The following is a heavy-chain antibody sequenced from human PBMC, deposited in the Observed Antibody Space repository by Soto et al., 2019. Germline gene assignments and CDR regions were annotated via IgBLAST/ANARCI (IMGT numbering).Heavy chain of an antibody. CDR1: GGTFSSYA. D-gene: IGHD1-26*01. J-gene: IGHJ4*02. V-gene: IGHV1-69*01. CDR2: IIPIFGTA. Sequence: QVQLVQSGAEVKKPGSSVKVSCKASGGTFSSYAISWVRQAPGQGLEWMGGIIPIFGTANYAQKFQGRVTITADESTSTAYMELSSLRAEDTAVYYCARERWPGPGGATSIFDYWGQGTLVTVSS. CDR3: ARERWPGPGGATSIFDY.